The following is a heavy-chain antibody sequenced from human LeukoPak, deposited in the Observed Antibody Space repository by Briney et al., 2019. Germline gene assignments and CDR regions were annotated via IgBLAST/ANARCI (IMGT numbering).Heavy chain of an antibody. CDR1: GFTFSNYA. Sequence: PGGSLRLSCAASGFTFSNYAMSWVRQAPGKGLEWVSAISGSGGTTYYADSVKGRFTISRDNSKNKLYLQMNSLRAEDTAIYYCAKEWAAAYFDYWGQGTLVTVSS. CDR3: AKEWAAAYFDY. V-gene: IGHV3-23*01. J-gene: IGHJ4*02. D-gene: IGHD2-2*01. CDR2: ISGSGGTT.